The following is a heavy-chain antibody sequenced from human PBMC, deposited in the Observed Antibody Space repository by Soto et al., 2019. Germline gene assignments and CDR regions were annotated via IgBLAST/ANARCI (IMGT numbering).Heavy chain of an antibody. CDR3: ARYYGSGTYSVDY. J-gene: IGHJ4*02. V-gene: IGHV3-74*01. D-gene: IGHD3-10*01. CDR2: INLDGSST. CDR1: GGSISSSTYY. Sequence: PSETLSLTCTVSGGSISSSTYYMHWVRQAPGKGLVWVSRINLDGSSTSYADSVKGRFTISRDNAKNTLYPQMNSLRAEDTAVYYCARYYGSGTYSVDYWGQGTLVTVSS.